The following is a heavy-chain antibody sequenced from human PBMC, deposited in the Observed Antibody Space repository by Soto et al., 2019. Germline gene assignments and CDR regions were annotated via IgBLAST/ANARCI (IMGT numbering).Heavy chain of an antibody. CDR3: AKATVVYSSSWPFDY. J-gene: IGHJ4*02. CDR2: ISGSGSSR. Sequence: GSLRLSCAASGFTFSSYAMSWVRQAPGKGLEWISAISGSGSSRYYADSVKGRFTISRDNSKNTLYLLINSLRAEDTAVYYFAKATVVYSSSWPFDYWGQGTLVTVSS. D-gene: IGHD6-13*01. CDR1: GFTFSSYA. V-gene: IGHV3-23*01.